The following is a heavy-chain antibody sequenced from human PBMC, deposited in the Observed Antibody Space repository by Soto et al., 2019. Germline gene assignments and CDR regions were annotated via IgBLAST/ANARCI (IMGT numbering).Heavy chain of an antibody. CDR1: GYIFINYY. J-gene: IGHJ6*02. CDR3: ARVSGWELQYGMDV. CDR2: INPNGGST. Sequence: ASVKVSCKASGYIFINYYIHWVRQAPGQGLEWIGIINPNGGSTNYAQKFRGRVTMARDTSTSTVYMDLSSLRSDDTAVYYCARVSGWELQYGMDVWGQGTTVTVSS. V-gene: IGHV1-46*01. D-gene: IGHD1-26*01.